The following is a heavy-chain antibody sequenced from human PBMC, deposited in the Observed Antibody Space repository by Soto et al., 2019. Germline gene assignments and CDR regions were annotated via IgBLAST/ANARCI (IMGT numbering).Heavy chain of an antibody. V-gene: IGHV2-5*01. CDR1: GFTLTRSGVG. CDR3: AHSGATVRLGDLCSETIDY. D-gene: IGHD3-16*01. CDR2: MYWNDNK. J-gene: IGHJ4*01. Sequence: QITLKESGPTVVTPTQNLTLTCTVSGFTLTRSGVGVAWFRQPPGRASEWLGIMYWNDNKNYLPSLRGRIRISQDTHTKQVVLTMSDTDPVDTATYFCAHSGATVRLGDLCSETIDYWGRGTLLTISA.